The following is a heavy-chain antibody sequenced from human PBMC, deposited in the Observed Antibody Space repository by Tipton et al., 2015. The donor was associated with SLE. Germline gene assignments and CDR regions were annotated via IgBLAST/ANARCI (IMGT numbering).Heavy chain of an antibody. CDR3: ARDRGTGTDAFDI. CDR1: GGSISSHY. Sequence: TLSLTCTVSGGSISSHYWSWIRQPPGKGLEWIGYIHYSGSTNYNPSLKSRVTISVDTSKNQFSLKLSSVTAADTAVYYCARDRGTGTDAFDIWGQGTMVTVSS. CDR2: IHYSGST. V-gene: IGHV4-59*11. D-gene: IGHD1/OR15-1a*01. J-gene: IGHJ3*02.